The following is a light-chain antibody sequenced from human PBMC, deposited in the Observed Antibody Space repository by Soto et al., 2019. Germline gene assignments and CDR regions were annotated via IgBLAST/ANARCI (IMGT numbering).Light chain of an antibody. CDR2: DAS. CDR3: QQYEDLTT. Sequence: DIQMTQSPSSLSASVGDRVTITCQASQNINNYLNWYQQKPGRAPKLLIYDASNLEAGVPSRFWGSASGTDFTFTISRLQPEDIATYYCQQYEDLTTFGQGPRLEIK. J-gene: IGKJ5*01. CDR1: QNINNY. V-gene: IGKV1-33*01.